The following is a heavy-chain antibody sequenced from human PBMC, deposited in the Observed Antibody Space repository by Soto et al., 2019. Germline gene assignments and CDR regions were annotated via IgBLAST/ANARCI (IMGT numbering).Heavy chain of an antibody. D-gene: IGHD2-15*01. J-gene: IGHJ3*02. CDR2: IYYSGST. CDR1: GGSVSSGSYY. Sequence: QVQLQESGPGLVKPSETLSLTCTVSGGSVSSGSYYWSWIRQPPGKGLEWIGYIYYSGSTNYNPCLKSRVTTSVVTSKNQFSLKLSSVTAADTAVYYCARGSGPNDAFDIWGQGTMVTVSS. V-gene: IGHV4-61*01. CDR3: ARGSGPNDAFDI.